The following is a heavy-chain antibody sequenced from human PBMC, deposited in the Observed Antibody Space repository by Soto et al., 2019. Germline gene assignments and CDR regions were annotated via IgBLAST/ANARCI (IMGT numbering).Heavy chain of an antibody. J-gene: IGHJ6*02. CDR3: ARAASPRVYYYYGMDV. CDR2: INHSGST. V-gene: IGHV4-34*01. CDR1: GGSFSGYY. Sequence: PSETLSLTCAVYGGSFSGYYWSWTRQPPGKGLEWIGEINHSGSTNYNPSLKSRVTISVDTSKNQFSLKLSSVTAADTAVYYCARAASPRVYYYYGMDVWGQGTTVTVSS.